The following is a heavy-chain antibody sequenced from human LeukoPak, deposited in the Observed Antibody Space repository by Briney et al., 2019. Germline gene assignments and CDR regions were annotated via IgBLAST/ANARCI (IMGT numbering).Heavy chain of an antibody. Sequence: SETLSLTCAVSGGSISSTNWWSWVRQPPGKGLEWIGEINHSGSTNYNPSLKSRVTISVDTSKNQFSLKLSSVTAADTAVYYCASLTLFDPWGQGTLVTVSS. V-gene: IGHV4-4*02. D-gene: IGHD1-14*01. CDR1: GGSISSTNW. CDR3: ASLTLFDP. CDR2: INHSGST. J-gene: IGHJ5*02.